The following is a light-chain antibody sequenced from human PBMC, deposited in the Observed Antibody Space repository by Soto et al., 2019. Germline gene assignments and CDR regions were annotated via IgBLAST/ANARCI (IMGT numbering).Light chain of an antibody. J-gene: IGKJ5*01. CDR3: LQDLQSLT. CDR1: QSLLYNNTYNY. CDR2: FGS. Sequence: EIVMTQSPLTLPVTPGEPASISCRSSQSLLYNNTYNYLDWYDQKPGQAPQLLIYFGSNRAAGVPDRFSGSGSGTDFTLKINRVEAEDVGTYYCLQDLQSLTFGQGTRLEIK. V-gene: IGKV2-28*01.